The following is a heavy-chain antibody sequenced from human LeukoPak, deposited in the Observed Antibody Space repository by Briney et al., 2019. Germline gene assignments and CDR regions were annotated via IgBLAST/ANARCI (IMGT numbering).Heavy chain of an antibody. CDR2: INHSGST. V-gene: IGHV4-34*01. CDR1: GGSFSGYY. Sequence: SETLSLTCAVYGGSFSGYYWSWIRQPPGKGLEWIGEINHSGSTNYNPSLKSRVTISVDTSKNQFSLKLSSVTAADTAVYYCAREGAWFGELLTAYFDYWGQGTLVTVSS. CDR3: AREGAWFGELLTAYFDY. D-gene: IGHD3-10*01. J-gene: IGHJ4*02.